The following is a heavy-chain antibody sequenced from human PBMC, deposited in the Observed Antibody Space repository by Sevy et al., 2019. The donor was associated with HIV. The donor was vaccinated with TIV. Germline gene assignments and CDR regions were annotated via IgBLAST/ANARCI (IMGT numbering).Heavy chain of an antibody. CDR3: AGENAWGRGYS. V-gene: IGHV4-59*08. Sequence: SETLSLTCTVSGGSITSLYWNWIRQPPGKGLEWIANIYYNGPINYNPSLQSRVALSLDTSKNQFSLRLSSVTAADTAMYYCAGENAWGRGYSWGQGTLVTVSS. CDR1: GGSITSLY. J-gene: IGHJ4*02. D-gene: IGHD1-26*01. CDR2: IYYNGPI.